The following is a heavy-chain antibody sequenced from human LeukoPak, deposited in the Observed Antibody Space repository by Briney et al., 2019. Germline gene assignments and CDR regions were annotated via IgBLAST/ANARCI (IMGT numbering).Heavy chain of an antibody. CDR3: ARDHRTTVTVYYFDY. CDR1: GYTLTELS. CDR2: FDPEDGET. V-gene: IGHV1-24*01. Sequence: ASVKVSCKVSGYTLTELSMHWVRQAPGKGLEWMGGFDPEDGETIYAQKFQGRVTMTEDTSTDTAYMELSSLRAEDTAVYYCARDHRTTVTVYYFDYWGQGTLVTVSS. J-gene: IGHJ4*02. D-gene: IGHD4-17*01.